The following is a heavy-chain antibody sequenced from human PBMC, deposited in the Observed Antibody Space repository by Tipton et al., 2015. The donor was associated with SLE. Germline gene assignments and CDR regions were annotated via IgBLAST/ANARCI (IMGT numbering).Heavy chain of an antibody. D-gene: IGHD7-27*01. CDR1: GYSISSGYY. Sequence: TLSLTCTVSGYSISSGYYWGWIRQPPGKGLEWIGSIYHSGSTYYNPSLKSRVTISVDTSKNQFSLKLSSVTAADTAVYYCARRGWGGVYFDYWGQGTLVTVSS. CDR3: ARRGWGGVYFDY. CDR2: IYHSGST. V-gene: IGHV4-38-2*02. J-gene: IGHJ4*02.